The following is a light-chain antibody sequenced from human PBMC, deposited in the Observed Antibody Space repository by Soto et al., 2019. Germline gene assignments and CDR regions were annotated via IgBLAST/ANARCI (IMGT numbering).Light chain of an antibody. CDR3: QQRSNWPPIT. J-gene: IGKJ5*01. V-gene: IGKV3-11*01. CDR1: QSVSSY. CDR2: DAS. Sequence: EIVFTQSPATLSLSPGERATLSCRASQSVSSYLAWYQQKPGQAPRLLIYDASNRATGIPARLSGSGSGTDFTLTISSLEPEDFAVYYCQQRSNWPPITFGQGTRLEIK.